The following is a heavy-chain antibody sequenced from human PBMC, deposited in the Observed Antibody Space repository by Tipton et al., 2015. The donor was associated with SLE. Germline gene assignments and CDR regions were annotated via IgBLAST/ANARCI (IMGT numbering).Heavy chain of an antibody. D-gene: IGHD3-22*01. CDR3: ARGELIEGFDP. Sequence: LRLSCTVSGGSISSEYWSWLRQPPGKGLEWVGEVHHTVGNNYNPSLRSRVTISMDTSKSQFSLTLTSVTAADTAVYFCARGELIEGFDPWGQGTLVTVAA. J-gene: IGHJ5*02. CDR1: GGSISSEY. CDR2: VHHTVGN. V-gene: IGHV4-59*12.